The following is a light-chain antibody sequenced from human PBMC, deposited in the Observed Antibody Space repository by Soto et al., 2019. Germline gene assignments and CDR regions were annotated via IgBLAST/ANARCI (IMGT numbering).Light chain of an antibody. V-gene: IGLV2-11*01. CDR3: WSHVGIAL. J-gene: IGLJ2*01. Sequence: QSALTQPRSVSVSPGQSVTISCTGTTGTVGGYNYVSWYQQHPGRAPKPVIFDVNKRPSGVPDRFSGSKSGNTASLSISGLQGEDEADYYCWSHVGIALVGGGTKLTVL. CDR2: DVN. CDR1: TGTVGGYNY.